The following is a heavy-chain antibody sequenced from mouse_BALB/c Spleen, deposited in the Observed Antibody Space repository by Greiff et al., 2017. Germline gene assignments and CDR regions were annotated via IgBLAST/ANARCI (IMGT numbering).Heavy chain of an antibody. CDR1: GFTFSSFG. CDR3: AREAGTTSFYAMDY. CDR2: ISSGSSTI. J-gene: IGHJ4*01. Sequence: EVQGVESGGGLVQPGGSRKLSCAASGFTFSSFGMHWVRQAPEKGLEWVAYISSGSSTIYYADTVKGRFTISRDNARNILYLQMSSLRSEDTAMYYCAREAGTTSFYAMDYWGQGTSVTVSS. V-gene: IGHV5-17*02. D-gene: IGHD2-14*01.